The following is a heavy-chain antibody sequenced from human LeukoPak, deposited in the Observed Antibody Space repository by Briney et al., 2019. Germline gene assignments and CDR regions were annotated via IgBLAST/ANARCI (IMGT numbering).Heavy chain of an antibody. CDR3: ARQKPSTFRQYGRGRPLDS. Sequence: SETLSLTCDVNGGSLSGSYWSWIRQSPERGLEWIGEINQSGNSNYNPSLKSRVTILVDTSKNQFSLKLSSVTAADTAVYYCARQKPSTFRQYGRGRPLDSWGQGTLVTVSS. CDR1: GGSLSGSY. V-gene: IGHV4-34*01. J-gene: IGHJ4*02. D-gene: IGHD4-11*01. CDR2: INQSGNS.